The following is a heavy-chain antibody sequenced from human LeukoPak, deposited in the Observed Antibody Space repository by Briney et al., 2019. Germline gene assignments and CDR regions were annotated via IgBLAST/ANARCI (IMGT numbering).Heavy chain of an antibody. CDR1: GFTFSTFA. D-gene: IGHD1-7*01. V-gene: IGHV3-23*01. CDR2: IIENGYDK. Sequence: GGSLRLSCAASGFTFSTFAMSWVRQAPGKGREWVSGIIENGYDKYYADSVKGRFTISRDNSKSTLYLQMNSLRADDTAVYYCARDCVTPGITGTTSPLDYWGQGILVSVSS. CDR3: ARDCVTPGITGTTSPLDY. J-gene: IGHJ4*02.